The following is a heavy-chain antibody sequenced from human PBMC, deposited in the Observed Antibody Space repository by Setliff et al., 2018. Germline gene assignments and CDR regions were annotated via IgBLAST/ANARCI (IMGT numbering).Heavy chain of an antibody. Sequence: ASVKVSCKASGYTFTSYAMHWVRQAPGQRLEWMGWINAGNGNTEYSQKFQGRVTITRDTSASTAYMELSSLRTEDTAVYYCARKVVAVAYIDVWGKGTAVTVSS. CDR2: INAGNGNT. J-gene: IGHJ6*03. D-gene: IGHD6-19*01. CDR1: GYTFTSYA. CDR3: ARKVVAVAYIDV. V-gene: IGHV1-3*01.